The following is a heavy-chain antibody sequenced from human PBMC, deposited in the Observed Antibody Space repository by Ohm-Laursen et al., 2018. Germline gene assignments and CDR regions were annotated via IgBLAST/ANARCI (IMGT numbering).Heavy chain of an antibody. CDR1: GGSISSYY. CDR3: ASHTGYSYGFNFDY. D-gene: IGHD5-18*01. CDR2: IYYSGST. V-gene: IGHV4-59*01. J-gene: IGHJ4*02. Sequence: GTLSLTCTVSGGSISSYYWSWIRQPPGKGLEWIGYIYYSGSTNYNPSLKSRVTISVDTSKNQFSLKLSSVTAADTAAYYCASHTGYSYGFNFDYWGQGTLVTVSS.